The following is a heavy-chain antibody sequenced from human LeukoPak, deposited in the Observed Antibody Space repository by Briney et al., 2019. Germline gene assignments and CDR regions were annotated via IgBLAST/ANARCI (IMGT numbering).Heavy chain of an antibody. Sequence: GGSLRLSCAASGFTFSSYAMSWVRQAPGKGLEWVSAISGSGGSTYYADSVKGRFTISRDNSKNTLYLQMNSLRAEDTAVYYCATCYWKWELLPAVRDYWGQGTLVTVSS. V-gene: IGHV3-23*01. CDR1: GFTFSSYA. CDR3: ATCYWKWELLPAVRDY. CDR2: ISGSGGST. D-gene: IGHD1-26*01. J-gene: IGHJ4*02.